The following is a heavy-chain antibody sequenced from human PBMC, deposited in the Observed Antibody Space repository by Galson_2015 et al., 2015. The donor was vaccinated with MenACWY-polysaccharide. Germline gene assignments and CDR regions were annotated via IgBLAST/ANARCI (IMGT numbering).Heavy chain of an antibody. Sequence: SLRLSCAASGLTFSDYGMHWVRQAPGKGLEWVVVIWHDGSKKFYVDSVKGRFTISRDNSKSTLSLQMNSLRAEDTAVYYRARDISSWYFDLWGRGTLVTVSS. CDR2: IWHDGSKK. J-gene: IGHJ2*01. CDR1: GLTFSDYG. CDR3: ARDISSWYFDL. V-gene: IGHV3-33*01.